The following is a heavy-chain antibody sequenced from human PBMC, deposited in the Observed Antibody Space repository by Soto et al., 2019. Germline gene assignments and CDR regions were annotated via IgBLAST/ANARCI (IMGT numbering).Heavy chain of an antibody. CDR2: IYYSGST. V-gene: IGHV4-30-4*01. J-gene: IGHJ4*02. CDR3: ASRHSSPYFDY. D-gene: IGHD6-13*01. Sequence: SVTLSLTCTVSGGPISSRDYYWSWIRQPPGKGLEWIGSIYYSGSTYYNPSLKSRVTISVDTSKNQFSLKLNSVTAADTAVYYCASRHSSPYFDYWGQGTLVTVSS. CDR1: GGPISSRDYY.